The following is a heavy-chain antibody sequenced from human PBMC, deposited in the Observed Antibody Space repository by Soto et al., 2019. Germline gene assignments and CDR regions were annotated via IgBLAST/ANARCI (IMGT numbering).Heavy chain of an antibody. CDR3: AKDYGESSGYYYGWFDP. CDR2: ISGSGGST. V-gene: IGHV3-23*01. J-gene: IGHJ5*02. D-gene: IGHD3-22*01. Sequence: EVQLLESGGGLVQPGGSLRLSCAASGFTFSNYAMSWVRQAPGKGLEWVSAISGSGGSTYYADSVKGRFTISRDNYKNTLYLQMNSLRAEDTAAYYCAKDYGESSGYYYGWFDPWGQGTLVTVSS. CDR1: GFTFSNYA.